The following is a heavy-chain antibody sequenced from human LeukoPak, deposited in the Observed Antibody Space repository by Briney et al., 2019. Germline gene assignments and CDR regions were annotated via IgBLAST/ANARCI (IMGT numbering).Heavy chain of an antibody. J-gene: IGHJ4*02. V-gene: IGHV3-7*01. CDR3: ARELLIGLDLL. CDR1: GFTFSSYW. D-gene: IGHD1-26*01. Sequence: GGSLRLSCAASGFTFSSYWMSWVRQAPGKGLEWVVNIKQDGSEKYYVDSVKGRFTISRDNAKNSLYLQMNSLRAEDTAVYYCARELLIGLDLLGGQGTLVTVSS. CDR2: IKQDGSEK.